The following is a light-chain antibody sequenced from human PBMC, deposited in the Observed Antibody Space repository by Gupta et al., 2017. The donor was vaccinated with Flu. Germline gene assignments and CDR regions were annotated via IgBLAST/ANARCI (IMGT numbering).Light chain of an antibody. J-gene: IGLJ3*02. Sequence: SYALTQPPSVSVPPGQTAMITCGGSTIGGKSVHWYQQRPGQAPVLVIHDDRDRPSGIPERFSGSNSGITATLTISRVEAGDEADYYCQVWDSSDDQWVFGGGTKVTVL. CDR3: QVWDSSDDQWV. CDR1: TIGGKS. CDR2: DDR. V-gene: IGLV3-21*02.